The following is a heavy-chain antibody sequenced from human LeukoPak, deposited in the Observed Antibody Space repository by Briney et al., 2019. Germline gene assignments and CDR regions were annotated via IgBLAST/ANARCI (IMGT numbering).Heavy chain of an antibody. CDR2: INPNSGGT. D-gene: IGHD3-10*01. CDR1: GYTFTDYY. J-gene: IGHJ4*02. V-gene: IGHV1-2*02. Sequence: RASVKVSCEASGYTFTDYYVHWVRQAPGQGLEWMGWINPNSGGTKYAQNFQGSVTMTRDTSISTAYMELSRLRSDDTAVYYCARERREFFDYWGQGTLVTVSS. CDR3: ARERREFFDY.